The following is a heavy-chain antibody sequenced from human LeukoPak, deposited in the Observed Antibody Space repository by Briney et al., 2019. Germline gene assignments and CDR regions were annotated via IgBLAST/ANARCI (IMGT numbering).Heavy chain of an antibody. V-gene: IGHV1-2*02. CDR3: ARESDAFDT. CDR2: INPNGGGT. Sequence: ASVTVSCKASGYTFTDHYIHWVRQAPGQGLEWMGWINPNGGGTKYAQKLLDRVTVTRDTPISTVYMELSGLRSDDTAVYYCARESDAFDTWGQGTMVTVSS. CDR1: GYTFTDHY. J-gene: IGHJ3*02.